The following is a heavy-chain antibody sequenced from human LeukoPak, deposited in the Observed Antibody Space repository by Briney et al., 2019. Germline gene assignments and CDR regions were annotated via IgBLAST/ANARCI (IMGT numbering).Heavy chain of an antibody. V-gene: IGHV4-38-2*01. CDR2: IYHSGST. J-gene: IGHJ5*02. CDR1: GFTFSGSA. Sequence: GSLRLSCAASGFTFSGSAMHWIRQPPGKGLEWIGSIYHSGSTYYNPSLKSRVTISVDTSKNQFSLKLSSVTAADTAVYYCARQILRDYGDYPWFDPWGQGTLVTVSS. CDR3: ARQILRDYGDYPWFDP. D-gene: IGHD4-17*01.